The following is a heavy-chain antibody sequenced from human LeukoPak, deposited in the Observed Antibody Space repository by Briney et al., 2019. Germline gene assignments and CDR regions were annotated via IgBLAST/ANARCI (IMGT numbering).Heavy chain of an antibody. CDR3: SRGSGISFGGIDY. CDR1: GYTFTRYY. D-gene: IGHD3-16*01. CDR2: IHPKSGAT. J-gene: IGHJ4*02. Sequence: SVKVSCKASGYTFTRYYLHWVRQAPGQGLEWMGWIHPKSGATHYAQKFLGRVTLTRDTSTTIVYMELRWLTSDDTAVYYCSRGSGISFGGIDYWGQGTLVTVSS. V-gene: IGHV1-2*02.